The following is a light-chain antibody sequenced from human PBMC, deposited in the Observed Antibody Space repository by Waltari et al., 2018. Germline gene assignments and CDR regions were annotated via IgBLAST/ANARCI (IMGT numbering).Light chain of an antibody. J-gene: IGKJ4*01. CDR2: DAS. CDR1: QGISSF. CDR3: QQRTNWPS. V-gene: IGKV3-11*01. Sequence: RAPLPGRASQGISSFLAWYQQKPGQAPRLLVYDASNRATGIPARFSGSGSGADFTLTISSLEPEDFAVYYCQQRTNWPSFGGGTRVELK.